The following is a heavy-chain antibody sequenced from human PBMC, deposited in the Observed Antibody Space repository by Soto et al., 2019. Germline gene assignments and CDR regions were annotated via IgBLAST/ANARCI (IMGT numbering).Heavy chain of an antibody. Sequence: EVQLVESGEGLLKPGGSLRLSCAASGFAFSNNWMHWVRQAPGKGLEWVSRIKSDGSSTNYADSVKGRFTISRDNAKNTLYLQMSGLGTDDTAIYYCASYYYYYYMDVWGKGTTVTVSS. V-gene: IGHV3-74*01. J-gene: IGHJ6*03. CDR2: IKSDGSST. CDR1: GFAFSNNW. CDR3: ASYYYYYYMDV.